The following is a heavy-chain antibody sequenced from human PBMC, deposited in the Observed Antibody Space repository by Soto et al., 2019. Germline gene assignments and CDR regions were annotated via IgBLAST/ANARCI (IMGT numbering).Heavy chain of an antibody. CDR3: ATGGVSTRTFDY. J-gene: IGHJ4*02. CDR2: IYPSDSDT. D-gene: IGHD3-16*01. CDR1: GYNFAGYW. Sequence: PGESLKISCKGSGYNFAGYWIAWVRQMPGKGLALMGIIYPSDSDTRYRPSFQGQVTISADKSISSADLQWSSLMASDTAMYYFATGGVSTRTFDYWGQGTPVTVSS. V-gene: IGHV5-51*01.